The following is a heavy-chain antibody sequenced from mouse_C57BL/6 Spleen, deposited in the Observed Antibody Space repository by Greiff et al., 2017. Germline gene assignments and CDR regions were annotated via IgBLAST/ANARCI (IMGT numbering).Heavy chain of an antibody. J-gene: IGHJ4*01. D-gene: IGHD3-2*02. V-gene: IGHV1-81*01. CDR2: IYPRSGNT. CDR3: ARSDSPGDY. CDR1: GYTFTSYG. Sequence: VMLVESGAELARPGASVKLSCKASGYTFTSYGISWVKQRTGQGLEWIGEIYPRSGNTYYNEKFKGKATLTADKSSSTAYMELRSLTSEDSAVYFCARSDSPGDYWGQGTSVTVSS.